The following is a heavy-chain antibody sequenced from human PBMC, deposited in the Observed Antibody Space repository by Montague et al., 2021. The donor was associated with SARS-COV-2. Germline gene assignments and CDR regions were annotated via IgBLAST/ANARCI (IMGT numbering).Heavy chain of an antibody. J-gene: IGHJ4*02. V-gene: IGHV3-23*01. CDR3: ARGYDSSGYQY. Sequence: SLRLSCAASGFAFSTYAMSWVRQAPGKGLEWVSSISKSGESTFYADSVKGRFTISRDNSKNTLYLQVNSLRAEGTAVYYCARGYDSSGYQYWGQGTLVTVSS. CDR2: ISKSGEST. CDR1: GFAFSTYA. D-gene: IGHD3-22*01.